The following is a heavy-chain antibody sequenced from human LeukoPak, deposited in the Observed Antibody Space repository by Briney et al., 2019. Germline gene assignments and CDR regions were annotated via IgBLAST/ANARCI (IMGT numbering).Heavy chain of an antibody. CDR1: GYSISSGYF. Sequence: NPSETLSLTCSVSGYSISSGYFWGWIRQPPGKRPEWIATTHHSGATYYNPSLKSRVTLSVDMSKNQVSLKLTSVTAADTAVYYCTREVWGSTFPDYWGQGTLVIVSS. J-gene: IGHJ4*02. V-gene: IGHV4-38-2*02. D-gene: IGHD7-27*01. CDR3: TREVWGSTFPDY. CDR2: THHSGAT.